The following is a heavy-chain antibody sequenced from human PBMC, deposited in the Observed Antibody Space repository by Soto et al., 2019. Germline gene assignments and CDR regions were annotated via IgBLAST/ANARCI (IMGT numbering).Heavy chain of an antibody. V-gene: IGHV3-23*01. CDR1: GFTFSSYA. J-gene: IGHJ6*03. Sequence: EVQLLESGGGLVQPGGSLRLSCAASGFTFSSYAMSWVRQAPGKGLEWVSAISGSGGSTNYADSVEGRFTISRDNSKNSLHLQMNSLRAEDTAVYYCAKRGGGYSGYDANYYYYYMDVWGKGTTVTVSS. CDR3: AKRGGGYSGYDANYYYYYMDV. D-gene: IGHD5-12*01. CDR2: ISGSGGST.